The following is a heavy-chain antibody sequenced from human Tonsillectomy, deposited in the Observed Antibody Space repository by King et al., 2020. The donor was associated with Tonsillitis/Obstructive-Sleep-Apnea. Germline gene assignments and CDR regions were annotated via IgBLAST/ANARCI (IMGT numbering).Heavy chain of an antibody. CDR1: GFTFDDYC. D-gene: IGHD6-13*01. V-gene: IGHV3-20*04. CDR2: INWRCGST. CDR3: ARLPGIAAAGAFDI. J-gene: IGHJ3*02. Sequence: VQLVESGGGVVRPGGSLRLSCAASGFTFDDYCMSWVRQAPGKGLDWVSGINWRCGSTGYADSVKGRFTISRDNAKNSLYLQMNSLRAEDTALYYCARLPGIAAAGAFDIWGQGTMVTVSS.